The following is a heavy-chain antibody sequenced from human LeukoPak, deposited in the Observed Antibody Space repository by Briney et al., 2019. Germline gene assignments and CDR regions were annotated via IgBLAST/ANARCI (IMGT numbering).Heavy chain of an antibody. Sequence: GGSLRLSCAASGFTVSSNHMNWVRQAPGKGPEWVSVIISDGNTYYRDSVKGRFTISRGHSKNTLYLQMNSLRAEDTAVYYCARLQGGVGEYGLDVWGQGTTVTVSS. CDR1: GFTVSSNH. CDR3: ARLQGGVGEYGLDV. CDR2: IISDGNT. D-gene: IGHD3-16*01. V-gene: IGHV3-53*01. J-gene: IGHJ6*02.